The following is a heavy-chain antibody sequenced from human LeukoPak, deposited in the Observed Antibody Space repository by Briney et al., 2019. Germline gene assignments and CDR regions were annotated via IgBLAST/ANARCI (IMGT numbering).Heavy chain of an antibody. J-gene: IGHJ4*02. V-gene: IGHV3-13*01. CDR1: GFTFSNYD. CDR3: ARASDCRTSWCLSRGDYYIDF. Sequence: GGSLRLSCAASGFTFSNYDMVWVRQGTGEGLEWVSGICVSGDTYYLDSVKGRFTVSRESARNSLYLQMNNLRAGDTAIYFCARASDCRTSWCLSRGDYYIDFWGQGTLVTVSS. D-gene: IGHD1-26*01. CDR2: ICVSGDT.